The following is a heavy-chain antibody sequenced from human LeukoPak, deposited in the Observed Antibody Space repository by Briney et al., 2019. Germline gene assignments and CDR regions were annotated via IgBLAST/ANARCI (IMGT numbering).Heavy chain of an antibody. D-gene: IGHD4-17*01. Sequence: GGSLRLSCTTSGFTFGDYGLTWVRQAPGKGLEWVGFIRSKPYGGTTEYAASVQGRFTISRDDSESIAYLQMNSLKMEDTAVYYCTRWAGTTDYWGQGALVTVSS. CDR3: TRWAGTTDY. CDR1: GFTFGDYG. CDR2: IRSKPYGGTT. V-gene: IGHV3-49*04. J-gene: IGHJ4*02.